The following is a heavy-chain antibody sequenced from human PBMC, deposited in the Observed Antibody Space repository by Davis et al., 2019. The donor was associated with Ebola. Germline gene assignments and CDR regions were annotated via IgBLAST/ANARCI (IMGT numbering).Heavy chain of an antibody. V-gene: IGHV3-48*02. CDR1: GFTFSSYA. J-gene: IGHJ4*02. Sequence: GGSLRLSCAASGFTFSSYAMNWVRQAPGKGLEWVSYISSSSSTIYYADSVKGRFTISRDNAKNSLYLQMNSLRDEDTAVYYCASQTGTLRSPFDYWGQGTLVTVSS. D-gene: IGHD5-12*01. CDR2: ISSSSSTI. CDR3: ASQTGTLRSPFDY.